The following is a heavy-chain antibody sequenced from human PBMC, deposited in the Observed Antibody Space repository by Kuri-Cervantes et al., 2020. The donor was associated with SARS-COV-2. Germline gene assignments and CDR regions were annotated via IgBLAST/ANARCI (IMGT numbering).Heavy chain of an antibody. CDR3: ARPEVVIADYYGMDV. D-gene: IGHD3-22*01. CDR2: IDPSNSYT. CDR1: GYSFSSYW. Sequence: GESLKISCKGSGYSFSSYWITWVRQMPGKGLEWMGRIDPSNSYTNYSPSFQGHVTISVDKSIRTAYLQWSSLEASDTAMYYCARPEVVIADYYGMDVWGQGTTVTVSS. V-gene: IGHV5-10-1*01. J-gene: IGHJ6*02.